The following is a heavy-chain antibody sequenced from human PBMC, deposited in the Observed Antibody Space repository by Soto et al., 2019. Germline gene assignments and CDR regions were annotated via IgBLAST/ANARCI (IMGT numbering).Heavy chain of an antibody. CDR1: GGSISSSNYY. CDR3: ARQYDFWSGGGWFDP. D-gene: IGHD3-3*01. J-gene: IGHJ5*02. V-gene: IGHV4-39*01. Sequence: QLQLQESGPGLVKPSETLSLTCSVSGGSISSSNYYWGWIRQPPGKGLEWIGNIYYNGFTYYNPSLKRRLTISVDTSKNQFSLKLSSVTAADTAVYYCARQYDFWSGGGWFDPWGQGTLVTVSS. CDR2: IYYNGFT.